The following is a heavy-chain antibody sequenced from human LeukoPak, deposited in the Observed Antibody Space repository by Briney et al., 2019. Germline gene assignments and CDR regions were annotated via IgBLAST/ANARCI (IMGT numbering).Heavy chain of an antibody. J-gene: IGHJ3*02. CDR3: ARDDRYYYDSSGYFGAFDI. CDR2: ISGSGSST. Sequence: GGSLRLSCAASGFTFSSYAMSWVRQAPGKGLGWVSAISGSGSSTYYADSVKGRFTISRDNSKNTLYLQMNSLRAEDTAVYYCARDDRYYYDSSGYFGAFDIWGQGTMVTVSS. D-gene: IGHD3-22*01. V-gene: IGHV3-23*01. CDR1: GFTFSSYA.